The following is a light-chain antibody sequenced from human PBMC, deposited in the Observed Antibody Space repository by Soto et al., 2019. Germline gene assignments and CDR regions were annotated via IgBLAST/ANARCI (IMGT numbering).Light chain of an antibody. Sequence: QSAVTQPPSASGTPGQRGTLSCSGSSSNIGSNYVYWYQQLPGTAPKLLISRNNQRPSGVPDRFSGSKSGTSASLAISGLRSEDEADYYCAAWADSLSGVAFGGGTKLTVL. J-gene: IGLJ2*01. CDR1: SSNIGSNY. CDR2: RNN. V-gene: IGLV1-47*01. CDR3: AAWADSLSGVA.